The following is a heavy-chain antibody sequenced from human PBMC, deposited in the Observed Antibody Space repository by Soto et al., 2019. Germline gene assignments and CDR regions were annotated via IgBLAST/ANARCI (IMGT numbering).Heavy chain of an antibody. Sequence: SETLSLTCTVSGGSISSGGYYWSWIRQHPGKGLEWIGYIYYSGSTYYNPSLKSRVTISVDTSKNQFSLKLSSVTAADTAVYYCARASREYYYDSSGQLGGYYFDYWGQGTLVTVSS. CDR1: GGSISSGGYY. CDR2: IYYSGST. J-gene: IGHJ4*02. D-gene: IGHD3-22*01. V-gene: IGHV4-31*03. CDR3: ARASREYYYDSSGQLGGYYFDY.